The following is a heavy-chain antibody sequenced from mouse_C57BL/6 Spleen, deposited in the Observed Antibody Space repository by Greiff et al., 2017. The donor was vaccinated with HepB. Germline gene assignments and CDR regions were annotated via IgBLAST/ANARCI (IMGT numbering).Heavy chain of an antibody. CDR3: ASGARTAQYAMDY. D-gene: IGHD3-2*02. CDR2: IYPGDGDT. J-gene: IGHJ4*01. V-gene: IGHV1-82*01. Sequence: VQLQQSGPELVKPGASVKISCKASGYAFSSSWMNWVKQRPGKGLEWIGRIYPGDGDTNYNGKFKGKATLTADKSSSTAYMQLSSLTSEDSAVYFCASGARTAQYAMDYWGQGTSVTVSS. CDR1: GYAFSSSW.